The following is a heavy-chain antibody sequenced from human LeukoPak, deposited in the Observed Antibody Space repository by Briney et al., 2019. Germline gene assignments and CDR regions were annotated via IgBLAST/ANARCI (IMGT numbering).Heavy chain of an antibody. J-gene: IGHJ4*02. Sequence: GGSLRLSCAASGFTFSSYGMHWVRQAPGKGLEGVAVIWYDGSNKNYVDSVKGRFTISRDNAKNTLYLQMNSLRAEDTAVYYCARVDGAMGSLDYWGQGMLVTVSS. CDR2: IWYDGSNK. CDR3: ARVDGAMGSLDY. CDR1: GFTFSSYG. V-gene: IGHV3-33*08. D-gene: IGHD5-18*01.